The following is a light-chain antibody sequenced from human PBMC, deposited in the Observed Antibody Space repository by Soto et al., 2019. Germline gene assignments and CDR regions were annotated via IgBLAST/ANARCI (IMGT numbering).Light chain of an antibody. Sequence: DIQMTQSPSTLSGSVGDRVTITCRASQTISSWLAWYQQNPGKAAKLLIYKASTLKSGVPSRFSGSGSGTEFTLTISSLQPDDFATYYCQHYNSYSEAFGQGTKVDI. CDR1: QTISSW. V-gene: IGKV1-5*03. CDR3: QHYNSYSEA. CDR2: KAS. J-gene: IGKJ1*01.